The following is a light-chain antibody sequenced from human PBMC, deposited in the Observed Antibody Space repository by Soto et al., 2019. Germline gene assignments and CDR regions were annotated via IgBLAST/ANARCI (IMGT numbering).Light chain of an antibody. CDR2: DAS. CDR3: AQRIWPET. V-gene: IGKV3-11*01. CDR1: QSVSSQ. J-gene: IGKJ1*01. Sequence: EIVLTQSPATLSLSPGERATLSCRASQSVSSQLAWYQHKPGQAPRLLIYDASNRATGIPDRFSGSGSGTDFTLTISSLEPEDFAVYYCAQRIWPETVSQGTKVDIK.